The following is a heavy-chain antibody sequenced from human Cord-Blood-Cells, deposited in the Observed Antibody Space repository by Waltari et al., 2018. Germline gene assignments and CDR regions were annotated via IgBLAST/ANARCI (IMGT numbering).Heavy chain of an antibody. V-gene: IGHV1-2*04. CDR3: ARGRGYGLGIENFDY. CDR2: INPNSGGT. D-gene: IGHD7-27*01. J-gene: IGHJ4*02. Sequence: QLQLVQSGSAVTKPGASVQVTCRASGYTFTGFYIHCVRQAPGQGLEWKGWINPNSGGTNYAQKFQGWVTMTRDTSISTAYMELSRLRSDDTAVYYCARGRGYGLGIENFDYWGQGTLVTVSS. CDR1: GYTFTGFY.